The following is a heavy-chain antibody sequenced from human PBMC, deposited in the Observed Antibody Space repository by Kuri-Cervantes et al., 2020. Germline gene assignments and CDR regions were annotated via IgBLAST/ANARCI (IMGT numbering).Heavy chain of an antibody. CDR3: ARGYSGYDSVFDY. V-gene: IGHV3-23*01. J-gene: IGHJ4*02. CDR1: GFTFSSHA. D-gene: IGHD5-12*01. Sequence: GESLKISCAASGFTFSSHAMNWVRQAPGKGLEWVSGISGNGDTPHYADSVKGRFTISRDTPKNMLYLQMTSLRAEDTAVYYCARGYSGYDSVFDYWGQGTLVTVSS. CDR2: ISGNGDTP.